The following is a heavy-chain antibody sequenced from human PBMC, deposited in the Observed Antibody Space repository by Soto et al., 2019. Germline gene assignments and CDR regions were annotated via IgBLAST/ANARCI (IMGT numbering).Heavy chain of an antibody. CDR3: ARGHVRAPVLWFGESIYYMDV. V-gene: IGHV1-8*01. CDR2: MNPNSGNT. Sequence: QVQLVQSGAEVKKPGASVKVSCKASGYTFTSYDINWVRQATGQGLERMRWMNPNSGNTGYAQKWQGRVTMTRNTSIGTAYIELNSLRSEDTAVYYCARGHVRAPVLWFGESIYYMDVWVKGTTVAFSS. D-gene: IGHD3-10*01. J-gene: IGHJ6*03. CDR1: GYTFTSYD.